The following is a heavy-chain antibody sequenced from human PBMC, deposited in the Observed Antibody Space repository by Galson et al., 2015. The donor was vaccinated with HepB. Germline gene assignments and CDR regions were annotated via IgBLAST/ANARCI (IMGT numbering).Heavy chain of an antibody. CDR1: GFTFSSYA. J-gene: IGHJ4*02. Sequence: SLRLSCAASGFTFSSYAMSWVRQAPGKGLEWVSAISGSGGSTYYADSVKGRFTISRDNSKNTLYLQMNSLRAEDTAVYYYAKDLIAPGDSSSTDYWGQGTLVTVSS. CDR3: AKDLIAPGDSSSTDY. V-gene: IGHV3-23*01. D-gene: IGHD6-13*01. CDR2: ISGSGGST.